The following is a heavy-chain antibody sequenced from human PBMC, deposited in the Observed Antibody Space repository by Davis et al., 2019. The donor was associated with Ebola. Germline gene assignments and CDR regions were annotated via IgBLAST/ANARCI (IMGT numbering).Heavy chain of an antibody. D-gene: IGHD3-9*01. Sequence: GGSLRLSCAASGFTVSSNYMSWFRQAPGKGMEWVGFIRSKAYGGTTEYAASVKGRFTISRDDSKSIAYLQMNSLKTEDTAVYYCTRAARVYGYDILTGYYSTYYFDYWGQGTLVTVSS. J-gene: IGHJ4*02. V-gene: IGHV3-49*03. CDR1: GFTVSSNY. CDR3: TRAARVYGYDILTGYYSTYYFDY. CDR2: IRSKAYGGTT.